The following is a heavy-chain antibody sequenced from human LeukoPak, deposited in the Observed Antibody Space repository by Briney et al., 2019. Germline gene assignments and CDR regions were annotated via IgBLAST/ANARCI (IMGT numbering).Heavy chain of an antibody. CDR2: IYSSGTT. V-gene: IGHV4-30-4*01. Sequence: SQTLSLTCTVSGGSISSGDYYWSWIRQPPGKGLEWVGYIYSSGTTYYNPSLKSRLTISIDASKNQFSLKLTSVTAADTAFYYLARAGISMIRALHWGQGTLVTVSS. D-gene: IGHD3-10*01. CDR1: GGSISSGDYY. J-gene: IGHJ4*02. CDR3: ARAGISMIRALH.